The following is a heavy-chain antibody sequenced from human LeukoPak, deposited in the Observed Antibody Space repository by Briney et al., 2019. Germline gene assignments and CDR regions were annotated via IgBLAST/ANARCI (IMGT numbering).Heavy chain of an antibody. D-gene: IGHD3-9*01. CDR3: AKGHVLRYFDFLPGPYYYYGMDV. V-gene: IGHV3-48*03. CDR2: ISSSGSTI. Sequence: PGGSLRLSCAASGFTFSSYEMNWVRQAPGKGLEWVSYISSSGSTIYYADSVKGRFTISRDNAKNSLCLQMNSLRAEDTAVYYCAKGHVLRYFDFLPGPYYYYGMDVWGQGTTVTVSS. CDR1: GFTFSSYE. J-gene: IGHJ6*02.